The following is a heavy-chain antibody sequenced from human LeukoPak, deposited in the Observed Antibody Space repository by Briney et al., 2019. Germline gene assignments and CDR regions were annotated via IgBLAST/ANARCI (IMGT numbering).Heavy chain of an antibody. D-gene: IGHD5-18*01. J-gene: IGHJ4*02. CDR3: ARGSVAAMDLAHFFDY. Sequence: SVKVSCKASGGTFNRDAISWVRQAPGQGLEWMGGIIPIFGTPNYAQKFQGRVTITADKSTSTAYMELSSLRSEDTAVYYCARGSVAAMDLAHFFDYWGQGTLVTVSS. CDR2: IIPIFGTP. V-gene: IGHV1-69*06. CDR1: GGTFNRDA.